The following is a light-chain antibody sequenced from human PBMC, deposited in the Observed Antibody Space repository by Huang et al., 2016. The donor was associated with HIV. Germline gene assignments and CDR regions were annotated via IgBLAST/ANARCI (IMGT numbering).Light chain of an antibody. CDR1: QNIGKS. CDR2: SAS. Sequence: DIQMTQSPSSLSASVGDRVTITCRASQNIGKSLNAYQQKLGEAPNLLIYSASTLQSGGPSRVSGTRSGTNFTLTITNLQPEEFAAYYCQQSYSNSPYTFGRGTKLEI. CDR3: QQSYSNSPYT. V-gene: IGKV1-39*01. J-gene: IGKJ2*01.